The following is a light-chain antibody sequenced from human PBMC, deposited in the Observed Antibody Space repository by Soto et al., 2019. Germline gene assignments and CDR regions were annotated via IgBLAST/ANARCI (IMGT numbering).Light chain of an antibody. CDR1: SGHSSYA. CDR2: LNSDGSH. Sequence: QSVLTQSPSASASLGASVKFTCTLSSGHSSYAIAWHQQQPEKGPRYLMKLNSDGSHSKGDGIPDRFSGSSSGAERYLTISSLQSEDEADYYCQTWGTGIVVFGGGTTLTVI. CDR3: QTWGTGIVV. V-gene: IGLV4-69*01. J-gene: IGLJ2*01.